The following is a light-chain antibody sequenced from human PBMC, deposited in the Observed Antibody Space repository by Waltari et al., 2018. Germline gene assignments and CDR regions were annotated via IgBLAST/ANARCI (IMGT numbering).Light chain of an antibody. CDR3: AAWDDSLTVL. CDR2: RNE. J-gene: IGLJ3*02. Sequence: QSVLTQPPSASGTPGQRVTIPCSGSSSNIGSSFVCWYQHLPGTAPKPRIYRNEQRPTGVPARFSGSRSGTPAPLAFSGLRSGDDADYYCAAWDDSLTVLFDGGTKLTVL. V-gene: IGLV1-47*01. CDR1: SSNIGSSF.